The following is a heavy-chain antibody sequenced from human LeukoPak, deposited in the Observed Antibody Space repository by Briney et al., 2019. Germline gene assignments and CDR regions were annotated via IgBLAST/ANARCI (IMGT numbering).Heavy chain of an antibody. CDR3: AKDISREFMSYFDY. D-gene: IGHD3-10*01. V-gene: IGHV3-30*18. CDR1: GFTFSSYG. Sequence: GGSLRLSCAASGFTFSSYGMHWVRQAPGKGLEWVAVISYDGSNKYYADSVKGRFTISRDNSKSTLYLQMNSLRAEDTAVYYCAKDISREFMSYFDYWGQGTLVTVSS. J-gene: IGHJ4*02. CDR2: ISYDGSNK.